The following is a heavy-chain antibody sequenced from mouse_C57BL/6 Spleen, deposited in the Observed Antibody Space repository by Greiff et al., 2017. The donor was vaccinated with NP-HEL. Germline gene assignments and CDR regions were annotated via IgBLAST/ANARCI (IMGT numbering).Heavy chain of an antibody. CDR2: ISSGSSTI. CDR3: ARGNYYGSSYGYFDV. Sequence: EVHLVESGGGLVKPGGSLKLSCAASGFTFSDYGMHWVRPAPEKGLEWVAYISSGSSTIYYADTVKGRFTISRDNAKNTLFLQMTSLRSEDTAMYYCARGNYYGSSYGYFDVWGTGTTVTVSS. V-gene: IGHV5-17*01. CDR1: GFTFSDYG. J-gene: IGHJ1*03. D-gene: IGHD1-1*01.